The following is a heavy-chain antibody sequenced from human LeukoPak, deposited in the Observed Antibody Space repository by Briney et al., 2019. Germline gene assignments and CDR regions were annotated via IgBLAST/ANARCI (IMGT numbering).Heavy chain of an antibody. CDR3: TPLEVGPTADY. V-gene: IGHV3-30*02. Sequence: PGGSLRLSCAASGFTFSTSDMHWVRQAPGKGLQWVAFIRYDGSNRYQADSVKGRFTVSRDNSKNTLFLQMNSLRPEDTAVYYCTPLEVGPTADYWGQGTLVTVSS. CDR2: IRYDGSNR. CDR1: GFTFSTSD. J-gene: IGHJ4*02. D-gene: IGHD1-26*01.